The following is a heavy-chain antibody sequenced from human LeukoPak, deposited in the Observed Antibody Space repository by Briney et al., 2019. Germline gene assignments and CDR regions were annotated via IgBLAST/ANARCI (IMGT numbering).Heavy chain of an antibody. CDR2: IYYSGST. Sequence: SETLSLTCTVSGGSISSYYWSWIRQPPGKGLEWIGYIYYSGSTNYDPSLKSRVTISVDTSKNQFSLKLSSVTAADTAVYYCARPPTLYFGADYWGQGTLVTVSP. CDR1: GGSISSYY. D-gene: IGHD3-10*01. V-gene: IGHV4-59*01. CDR3: ARPPTLYFGADY. J-gene: IGHJ4*02.